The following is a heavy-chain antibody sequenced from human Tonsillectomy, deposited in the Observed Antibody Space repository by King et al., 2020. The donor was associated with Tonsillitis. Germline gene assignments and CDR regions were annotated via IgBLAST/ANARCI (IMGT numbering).Heavy chain of an antibody. J-gene: IGHJ4*02. CDR2: ISYDGSNK. V-gene: IGHV3-30-3*01. CDR3: ARDQGALYSSSPHYYFDY. CDR1: GFTFSSYA. Sequence: VQLVESGGGVVQPGRSLRLSCAASGFTFSSYAMHWVRQAPGKGLEWVAVISYDGSNKYYADSVKGRFTISRENSKNTLYLQMNSLRAEDTAVYYCARDQGALYSSSPHYYFDYWGQGTLVTVSS. D-gene: IGHD6-6*01.